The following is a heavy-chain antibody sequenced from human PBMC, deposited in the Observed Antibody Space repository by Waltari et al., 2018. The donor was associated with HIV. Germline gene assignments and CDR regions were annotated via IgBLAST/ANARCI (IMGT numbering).Heavy chain of an antibody. CDR3: ARVAGSAEISTRIHYYFDY. CDR2: INHSGST. Sequence: QVQLQQWGAGLLKPSETLSLTCAVYGGSFSGYYWIWLRQPPVKGLEWIGEINHSGSTNYNPSLKSRVTISVDTSKNQFSLKLSSVTAADTAVYYCARVAGSAEISTRIHYYFDYWGQGTLVTVSS. CDR1: GGSFSGYY. D-gene: IGHD5-18*01. V-gene: IGHV4-34*01. J-gene: IGHJ4*02.